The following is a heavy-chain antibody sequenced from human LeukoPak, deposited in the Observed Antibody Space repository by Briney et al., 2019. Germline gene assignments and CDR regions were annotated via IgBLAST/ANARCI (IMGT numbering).Heavy chain of an antibody. J-gene: IGHJ4*02. Sequence: GGSLRLSCAASGFTFRNCGMSWVRQAPGKGLEWVSGISGSGGNTYYADSVKGRFTISRDNSENTLYVQMNSLRAEDTAVYYCAKDHVSGWSQYSDYWGQGTLVTVSS. V-gene: IGHV3-23*01. CDR1: GFTFRNCG. D-gene: IGHD6-19*01. CDR2: ISGSGGNT. CDR3: AKDHVSGWSQYSDY.